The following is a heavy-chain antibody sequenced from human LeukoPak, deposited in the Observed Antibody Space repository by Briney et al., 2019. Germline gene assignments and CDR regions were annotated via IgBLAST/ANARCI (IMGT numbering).Heavy chain of an antibody. Sequence: SETLSLTCAVYGGSFSGYYWSWIRQPPGKGLEWIGEINHSGSTNYNPSLTSRVTISVDTSKNQFSLKLSSVPAADTAVYFCARGGGYFYMDVWDKGTTVTVSS. V-gene: IGHV4-34*01. J-gene: IGHJ6*03. CDR2: INHSGST. CDR1: GGSFSGYY. CDR3: ARGGGYFYMDV.